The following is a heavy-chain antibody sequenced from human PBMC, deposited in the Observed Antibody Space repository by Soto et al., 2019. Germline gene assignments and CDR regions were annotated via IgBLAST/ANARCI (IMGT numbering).Heavy chain of an antibody. D-gene: IGHD3-9*01. CDR1: GGSISSR. Sequence: PGGSLRLSCSVSGGSISSRESYWGWIRQPPGKGLEWVSGISGSGATTSYADSVKGRFTVSRDNSKNTLYLQMNSLRVEDTAVYYCAKLRYFDWSSYNWFEYWGQGTLVTVSS. CDR2: ISGSGATT. CDR3: AKLRYFDWSSYNWFEY. V-gene: IGHV3-23*01. J-gene: IGHJ5*01.